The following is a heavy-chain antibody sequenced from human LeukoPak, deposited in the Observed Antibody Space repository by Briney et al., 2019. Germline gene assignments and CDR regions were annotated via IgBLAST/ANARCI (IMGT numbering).Heavy chain of an antibody. V-gene: IGHV4-39*07. CDR2: IYYSGST. Sequence: SETLSLTCTVSGGSISSSSYYWGWIRQPPGKGLEWIGSIYYSGSTYYNPSLKSRVTISVDTSKNQFSLNLNSVTAADTAVYYCARDQGRYSSSWYDYWGQGTLVTVSS. CDR1: GGSISSSSYY. D-gene: IGHD6-13*01. CDR3: ARDQGRYSSSWYDY. J-gene: IGHJ4*02.